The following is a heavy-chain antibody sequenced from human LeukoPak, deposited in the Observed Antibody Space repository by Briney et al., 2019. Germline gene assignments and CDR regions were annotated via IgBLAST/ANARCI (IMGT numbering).Heavy chain of an antibody. Sequence: GGSLRLSCAASGFTVSTNYMSWVRQAPGQGLEWVSGMSGSGGSTYYADSVKGRFTISRDNSKNTLFLQMNTLRAEDTAIYYCAKDREYSYVYYAFDIWGQGTLVTVSS. CDR1: GFTVSTNY. CDR2: MSGSGGST. CDR3: AKDREYSYVYYAFDI. J-gene: IGHJ3*02. V-gene: IGHV3-23*01. D-gene: IGHD3-16*01.